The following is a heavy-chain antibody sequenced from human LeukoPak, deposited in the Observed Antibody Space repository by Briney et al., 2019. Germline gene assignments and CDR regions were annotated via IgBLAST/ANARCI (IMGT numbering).Heavy chain of an antibody. CDR1: GGSISSYY. D-gene: IGHD3-22*01. Sequence: SETLSLTCTVSGGSISSYYWTWIRQPAGKGLEWIGHIYTSGSTYYNPSLKCRVTMSVDTSKSQCSLKLSSVTAADTAMYYCARHAGLTYFDYWGQGTLVTASS. CDR3: ARHAGLTYFDY. V-gene: IGHV4-4*07. CDR2: IYTSGST. J-gene: IGHJ4*02.